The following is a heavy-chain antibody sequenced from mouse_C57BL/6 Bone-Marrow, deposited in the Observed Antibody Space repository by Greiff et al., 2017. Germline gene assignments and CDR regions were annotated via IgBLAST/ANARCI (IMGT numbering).Heavy chain of an antibody. CDR1: GYTFTSYW. D-gene: IGHD1-1*01. Sequence: QVQLQQPGAELVRPGSSVKLSCTASGYTFTSYWMHWVRQRPIQGLEWIGNIDPSDSETHYNQKFKDKATLTVDKSYRADYMHLSSLTSEDSAVNYSASSDCSGSSYPLAYWGQGTLVTVSA. V-gene: IGHV1-52*01. J-gene: IGHJ3*01. CDR3: ASSDCSGSSYPLAY. CDR2: IDPSDSET.